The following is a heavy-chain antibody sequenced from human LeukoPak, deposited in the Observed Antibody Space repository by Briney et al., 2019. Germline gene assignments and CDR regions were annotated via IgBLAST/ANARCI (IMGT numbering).Heavy chain of an antibody. CDR3: ARDMRNWNDLSAFDI. J-gene: IGHJ3*02. D-gene: IGHD1-1*01. CDR1: GGSISTYY. CDR2: IYYSGST. V-gene: IGHV4-59*01. Sequence: SETLSLTCTVSGGSISTYYWSWIRQPPGKGLEWIGYIYYSGSTNYNPSLKSRVTISVDTSKNQFSLKLSSVTAADTAVYYCARDMRNWNDLSAFDIWGQGTMVTASS.